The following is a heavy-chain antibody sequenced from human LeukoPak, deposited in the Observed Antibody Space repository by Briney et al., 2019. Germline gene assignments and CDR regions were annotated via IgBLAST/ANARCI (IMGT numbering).Heavy chain of an antibody. D-gene: IGHD3-9*01. CDR1: GGTFSSYA. J-gene: IGHJ4*02. CDR3: ARDYDILTGNPNFDY. Sequence: GASVKVSCKASGGTFSSYAISWVRQAPGQGLEWMGWISAYNGNTNYAQKLQGRVTMTTDTSTSTAYMELRSLRSDDTAVYYCARDYDILTGNPNFDYWGQGTLVTVSS. CDR2: ISAYNGNT. V-gene: IGHV1-18*01.